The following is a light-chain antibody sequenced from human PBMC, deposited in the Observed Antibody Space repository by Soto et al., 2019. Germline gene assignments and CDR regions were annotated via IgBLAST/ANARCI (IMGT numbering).Light chain of an antibody. Sequence: DIQMTQSPSTLSGSVGDRVTITCRASQTISSWLSWYQQKPGKAPKLLIYKASTLKSGVPSRFSGSGSATEFTLTISSRQPDDFATDYCQHYNSYSEAFGQGTKVDI. CDR1: QTISSW. J-gene: IGKJ1*01. CDR2: KAS. V-gene: IGKV1-5*03. CDR3: QHYNSYSEA.